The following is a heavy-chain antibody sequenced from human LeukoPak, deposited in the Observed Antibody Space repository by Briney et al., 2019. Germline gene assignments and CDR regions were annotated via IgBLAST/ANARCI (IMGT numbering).Heavy chain of an antibody. CDR1: GFTCRSYG. CDR3: ARSYYYYYMDV. CDR2: INSDGSST. Sequence: GGSLRLSCAAAGFTCRSYGMHWVRQAPGKGLVWVSRINSDGSSTSYADSVKGRFTISRDNAKNTLYLQMNSLRAEDTAVYYCARSYYYYYMDVWGKGTTVTVSS. V-gene: IGHV3-74*01. J-gene: IGHJ6*03.